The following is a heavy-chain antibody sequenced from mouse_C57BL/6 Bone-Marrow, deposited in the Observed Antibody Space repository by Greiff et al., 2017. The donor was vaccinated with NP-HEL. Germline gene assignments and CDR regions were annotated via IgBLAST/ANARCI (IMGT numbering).Heavy chain of an antibody. Sequence: VQLKESGPELVKPGASVKISCKASGYAFSSSWMNWVKQRPGKGLEWIGRIYPGDGDTNYNGKFKGKATLTADKSSSTAYMQLSSLTSEDSAVYFCAKFITTGFYAMDYWGQGTSVTVSS. CDR3: AKFITTGFYAMDY. J-gene: IGHJ4*01. D-gene: IGHD1-1*01. CDR1: GYAFSSSW. V-gene: IGHV1-82*01. CDR2: IYPGDGDT.